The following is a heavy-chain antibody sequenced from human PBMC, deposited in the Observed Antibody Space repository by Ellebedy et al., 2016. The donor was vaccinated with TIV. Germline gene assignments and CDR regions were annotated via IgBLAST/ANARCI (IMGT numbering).Heavy chain of an antibody. Sequence: AASVKVSCKASGGTFSSYAISWVRQAPGQGLEWMGGIIPILGIANYAQKFQGRVTITADKSTSTAYMELSSLRSEDTAVYYCARGRIAAAMPVDYWGQGTLVTVSS. J-gene: IGHJ4*02. V-gene: IGHV1-69*10. D-gene: IGHD6-13*01. CDR1: GGTFSSYA. CDR3: ARGRIAAAMPVDY. CDR2: IIPILGIA.